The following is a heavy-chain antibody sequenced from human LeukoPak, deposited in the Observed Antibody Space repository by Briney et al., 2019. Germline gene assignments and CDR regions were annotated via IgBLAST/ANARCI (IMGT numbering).Heavy chain of an antibody. D-gene: IGHD2-2*01. J-gene: IGHJ5*02. Sequence: ASVKVSCKASGYTFTGYYIHWVRQAPGQGLEWMGWISPNSGGTNYAQKFQGRVTMTRDTSISTAYMELSRLRSDDTAVYYCARNMLEVVVPAAKNWFDPWGQGTLVTVSS. CDR1: GYTFTGYY. CDR2: ISPNSGGT. V-gene: IGHV1-2*02. CDR3: ARNMLEVVVPAAKNWFDP.